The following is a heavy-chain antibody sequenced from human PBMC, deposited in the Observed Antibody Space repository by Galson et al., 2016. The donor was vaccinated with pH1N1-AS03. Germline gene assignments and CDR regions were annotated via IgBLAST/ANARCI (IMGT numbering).Heavy chain of an antibody. Sequence: SLRLSCAASGRIFSNLWMMWVRQSPGKGPKWVGRIKSTVHGETTDYAAPVKGRFTISRDDSKNTVYLQMNSLKTEDTALYYCTTDVPMSGGALDSWGQGTPVTVSS. CDR2: IKSTVHGETT. D-gene: IGHD3-16*01. CDR1: GRIFSNLW. CDR3: TTDVPMSGGALDS. J-gene: IGHJ4*02. V-gene: IGHV3-15*01.